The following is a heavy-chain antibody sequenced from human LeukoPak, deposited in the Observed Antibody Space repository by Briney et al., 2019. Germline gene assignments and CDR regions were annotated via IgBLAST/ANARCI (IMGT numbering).Heavy chain of an antibody. V-gene: IGHV3-74*01. CDR1: GFNFSSYW. J-gene: IGHJ4*02. CDR3: ARGTAATAGIDY. D-gene: IGHD6-13*01. Sequence: PGGSLRLSCAVPGFNFSSYWIHWVRQAPGKGLVCVSLINTDGSATTYGDSAKGRFTVSRDNDKNTLFLDMNSLSVEDTAVYYCARGTAATAGIDYWGQGTLVTVPS. CDR2: INTDGSAT.